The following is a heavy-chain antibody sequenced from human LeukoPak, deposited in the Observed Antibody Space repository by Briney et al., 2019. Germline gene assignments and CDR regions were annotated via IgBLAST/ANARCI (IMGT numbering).Heavy chain of an antibody. CDR1: GFTFSSYA. V-gene: IGHV3-23*01. J-gene: IGHJ4*02. CDR2: ICGSGGST. D-gene: IGHD3-3*01. Sequence: GGSLRLSCAASGFTFSSYAMSWVRQAPGKGLEWVSAICGSGGSTYYADSVKGRFTISRDNSKNALYLQMNSLRAEDTAVYYCAKDRSEANYYFDYWGQGTLVTVSS. CDR3: AKDRSEANYYFDY.